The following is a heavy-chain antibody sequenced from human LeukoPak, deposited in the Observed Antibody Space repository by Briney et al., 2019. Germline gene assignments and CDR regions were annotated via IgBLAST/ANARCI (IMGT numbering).Heavy chain of an antibody. V-gene: IGHV3-7*01. Sequence: GGFLRLSCAASGFTFSTYWMSWVRQAPGKGLEWVATINQDGSEKSYVDSVKGRFTISRDNAKKSLYLQKNSLRAEDTAVYYWARDQVNSFDYWGQGTLVSVCS. J-gene: IGHJ4*02. CDR1: GFTFSTYW. CDR3: ARDQVNSFDY. D-gene: IGHD3-22*01. CDR2: INQDGSEK.